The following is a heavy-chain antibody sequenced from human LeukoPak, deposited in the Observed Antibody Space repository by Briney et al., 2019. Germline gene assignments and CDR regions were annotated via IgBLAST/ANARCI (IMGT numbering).Heavy chain of an antibody. D-gene: IGHD3-22*01. V-gene: IGHV1-69*04. CDR1: GYTFTGYY. CDR2: IIPILGIA. CDR3: ARETCYYDSSGYLLDY. J-gene: IGHJ4*02. Sequence: GASVKVSCKASGYTFTGYYMHWVRQAPGQGLEWMGRIIPILGIANYAQKFQGRVTITADKSTSTAYMELSSLRSEDTAVYYCARETCYYDSSGYLLDYWGQGTLVTVSS.